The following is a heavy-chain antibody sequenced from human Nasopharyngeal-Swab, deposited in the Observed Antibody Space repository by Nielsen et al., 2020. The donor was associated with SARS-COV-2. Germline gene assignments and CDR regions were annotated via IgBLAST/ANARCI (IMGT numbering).Heavy chain of an antibody. CDR2: IYSGGST. Sequence: GGSLRLSCAASGFTVSSNYMSWVRQAPGKGLEWVSVIYSGGSTYYADSVKGRFTISRDNSKNTLYLQMNSLRAEDTAVYYCAKGGDFWSGYAFDYWGQGTLVTVSS. J-gene: IGHJ4*02. CDR1: GFTVSSNY. CDR3: AKGGDFWSGYAFDY. V-gene: IGHV3-53*01. D-gene: IGHD3-3*01.